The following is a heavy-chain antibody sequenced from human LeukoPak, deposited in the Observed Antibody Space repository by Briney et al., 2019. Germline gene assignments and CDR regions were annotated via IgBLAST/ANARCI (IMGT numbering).Heavy chain of an antibody. V-gene: IGHV3-30*02. Sequence: GGSLRLSCAASGFTFSSYGMHWVRQAPGKGLERVAFIRYDGSNKYYADSVKGRFTISRDNSKNTLYLQMNSLRAEDTAVYYCAKDGFNDYGDYGDYYYYYYMDVWGKGTTVTVSS. D-gene: IGHD4-17*01. J-gene: IGHJ6*03. CDR1: GFTFSSYG. CDR2: IRYDGSNK. CDR3: AKDGFNDYGDYGDYYYYYYMDV.